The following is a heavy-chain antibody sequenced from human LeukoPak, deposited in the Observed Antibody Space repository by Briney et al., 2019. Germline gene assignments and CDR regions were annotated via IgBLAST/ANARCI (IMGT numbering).Heavy chain of an antibody. CDR3: VGDSSGWYTEYFQH. CDR1: GGSISSSNW. D-gene: IGHD6-19*01. CDR2: IYHSGST. J-gene: IGHJ1*01. V-gene: IGHV4-4*02. Sequence: TTSETLSLTCAVSGGSISSSNWWSWVRQPPGQGLEWIGEIYHSGSTNYNPSLKSRVTISVDKSKNQFSLKLSSVTAADTAVYYCVGDSSGWYTEYFQHWGQGTLVTVSS.